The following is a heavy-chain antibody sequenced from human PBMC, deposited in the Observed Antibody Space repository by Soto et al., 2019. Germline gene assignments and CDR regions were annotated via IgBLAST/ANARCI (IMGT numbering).Heavy chain of an antibody. CDR3: ARELGYCSSTSCYKGYYGMDV. Sequence: PGGSLRLSCGASAFSFSHYAMHWVRQAPGKGLECVAVISYDGNIKRYADSVKGRFTISRDNSENTLYLQMNSLRAEDTAVYYCARELGYCSSTSCYKGYYGMDVWGPGTRVTVSS. CDR1: AFSFSHYA. J-gene: IGHJ6*02. CDR2: ISYDGNIK. D-gene: IGHD2-2*02. V-gene: IGHV3-30-3*01.